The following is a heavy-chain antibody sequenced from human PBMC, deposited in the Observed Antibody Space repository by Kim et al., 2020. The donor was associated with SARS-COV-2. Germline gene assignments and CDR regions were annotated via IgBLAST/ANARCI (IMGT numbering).Heavy chain of an antibody. D-gene: IGHD3-10*01. J-gene: IGHJ5*02. V-gene: IGHV4-34*01. CDR3: ARGRRLMVRGYNGVDP. CDR2: INHSGST. Sequence: SETLSLTCAVYGGSFSGYYWSWIRQPPGKGLEWIGEINHSGSTNYNPSLKSRVTISVDTSKNQFSLKLSSVTAADTAVYYCARGRRLMVRGYNGVDPWGQGTLVTVSS. CDR1: GGSFSGYY.